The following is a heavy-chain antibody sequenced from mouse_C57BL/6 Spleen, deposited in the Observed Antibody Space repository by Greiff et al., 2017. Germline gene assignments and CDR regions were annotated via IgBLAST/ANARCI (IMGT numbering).Heavy chain of an antibody. J-gene: IGHJ2*01. CDR2: IGSGSSTI. V-gene: IGHV5-17*01. CDR1: GFTFTDYG. D-gene: IGHD3-3*01. CDR3: AREDIDY. Sequence: EVQGVESGGGLVKPGGSLKLSCAASGFTFTDYGMHWVRQAPGKGLEWVAYIGSGSSTIYYADTVKGRFTISRDTAKYTQFLRMTSLTSEDTDMYYCAREDIDYWGQGTTLTVSS.